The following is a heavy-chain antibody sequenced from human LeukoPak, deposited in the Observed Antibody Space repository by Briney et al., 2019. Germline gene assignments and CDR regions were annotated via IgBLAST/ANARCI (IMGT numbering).Heavy chain of an antibody. J-gene: IGHJ6*02. CDR3: ARHPLTDLDAYGMDV. V-gene: IGHV4-59*08. Sequence: SETLSLTCTVSGGSLSSYYWSWIRQPPGKGLEWIGYIYYSGSTNYNPSLKSRVTISVDTSKNQFSLKLSSVTAADTAVYYCARHPLTDLDAYGMDVWGQGTTVTVSS. CDR1: GGSLSSYY. CDR2: IYYSGST. D-gene: IGHD3/OR15-3a*01.